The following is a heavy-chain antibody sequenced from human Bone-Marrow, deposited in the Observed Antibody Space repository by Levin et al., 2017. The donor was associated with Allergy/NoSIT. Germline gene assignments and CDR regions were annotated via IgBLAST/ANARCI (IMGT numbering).Heavy chain of an antibody. V-gene: IGHV3-30-3*01. J-gene: IGHJ4*02. D-gene: IGHD2-21*02. Sequence: GGSLRLSCAASGFTFSSYAMHWVRQAPGKGLEWVAVISYDGSNKYYADSVKGRFTISRDNSKNTLYLQMNSLRAEDTAVYYCARDRCGGDCYSLRLDYWGQGTLVTVSS. CDR1: GFTFSSYA. CDR2: ISYDGSNK. CDR3: ARDRCGGDCYSLRLDY.